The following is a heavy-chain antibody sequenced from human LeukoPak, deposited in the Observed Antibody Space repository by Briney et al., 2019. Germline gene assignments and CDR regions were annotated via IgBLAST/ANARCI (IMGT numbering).Heavy chain of an antibody. CDR2: INPNSGGT. V-gene: IGHV1-2*02. J-gene: IGHJ4*02. CDR3: ASELLNYYDSSGYRVRNDY. CDR1: GYTFTGSY. Sequence: GASVKVSCKASGYTFTGSYMHWVRQAPGQGLEWMGWINPNSGGTNYAQKFQGRVTMTRDTSISTAYMELSRLRSDDTAVYYCASELLNYYDSSGYRVRNDYWGQGTLVTVSS. D-gene: IGHD3-22*01.